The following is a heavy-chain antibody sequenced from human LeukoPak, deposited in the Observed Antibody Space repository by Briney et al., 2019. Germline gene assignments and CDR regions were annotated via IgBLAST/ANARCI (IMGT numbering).Heavy chain of an antibody. Sequence: GSLRLSCAASGFTFSSYWMNWARQAPGKGLEWIGEIEDRGNTNYNPSLKSRVTISVDKSKNQFSLKLSSLTAADTAVYYCAGAGTYYLDNWGQGTLVTVSS. CDR1: GFTFSSYW. CDR3: AGAGTYYLDN. V-gene: IGHV4-4*02. CDR2: IEDRGNT. D-gene: IGHD3-10*01. J-gene: IGHJ4*02.